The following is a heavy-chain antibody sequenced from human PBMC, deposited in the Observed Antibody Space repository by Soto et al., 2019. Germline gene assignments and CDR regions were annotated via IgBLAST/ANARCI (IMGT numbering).Heavy chain of an antibody. V-gene: IGHV4-34*01. J-gene: IGHJ4*02. Sequence: SQTLSLTCPVYGGSFSGYYWSCIRQPPGKGLEWIGGLTPTASRNYNPSLKSRVTISVDTAKNQFSLKLSSVTAADTAVYYCATAKRGYNRFLEWHTKGYYFDYWAQGTLVT. CDR3: ATAKRGYNRFLEWHTKGYYFDY. CDR1: GGSFSGYY. CDR2: LTPTASR. D-gene: IGHD3-3*01.